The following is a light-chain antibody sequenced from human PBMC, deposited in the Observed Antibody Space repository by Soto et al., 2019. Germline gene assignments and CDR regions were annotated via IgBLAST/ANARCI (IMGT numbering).Light chain of an antibody. CDR1: QSIDSSS. V-gene: IGKV3-20*01. CDR3: QKYGGSPLVT. J-gene: IGKJ3*01. Sequence: EVVLTQSPGTLSLSPGERATLSCRASQSIDSSSLAWSQQTPGQTPRLLIYGASTRATGVSDRFSGSGSGTDFTLSISRLEPEDFGVYYCQKYGGSPLVTFGPGTKVEVK. CDR2: GAS.